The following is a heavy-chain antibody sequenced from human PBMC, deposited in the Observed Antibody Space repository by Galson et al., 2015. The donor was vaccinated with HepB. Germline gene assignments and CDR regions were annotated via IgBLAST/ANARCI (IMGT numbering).Heavy chain of an antibody. CDR1: GFSFRTYR. D-gene: IGHD5/OR15-5a*01. CDR2: ISSTSTYI. J-gene: IGHJ2*01. Sequence: SLRLSCAASGFSFRTYRMTWVRQAPGKGLDWVSCISSTSTYIAYTDSVKGRFTISRDNAKSSVYLQMNDLRAEDTAVYFCAKSVLEGVHWCFDIWGRGTLVTVSS. CDR3: AKSVLEGVHWCFDI. V-gene: IGHV3-21*01.